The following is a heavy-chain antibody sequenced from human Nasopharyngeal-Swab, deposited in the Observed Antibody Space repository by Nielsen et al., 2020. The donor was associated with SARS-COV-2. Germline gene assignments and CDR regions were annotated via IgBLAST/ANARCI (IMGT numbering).Heavy chain of an antibody. V-gene: IGHV3-23*01. J-gene: IGHJ4*02. CDR2: ISVRGSGT. Sequence: GGSLRLSCAASGFTFSSYAMSWVRHAPGKGLEWVSVISVRGSGTYYADSVKGRFTVSRDNSKNTLYLQMNSLRAEDTAVYYCAKGTGATYRAIDYWGQGTLVTASS. D-gene: IGHD1-26*01. CDR1: GFTFSSYA. CDR3: AKGTGATYRAIDY.